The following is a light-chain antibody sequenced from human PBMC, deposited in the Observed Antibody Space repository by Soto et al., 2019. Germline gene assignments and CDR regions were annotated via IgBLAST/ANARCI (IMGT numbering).Light chain of an antibody. J-gene: IGKJ1*01. CDR3: QQYNSYPWT. CDR2: KAS. CDR1: QNLNNW. Sequence: DIQMTQSPSTLSASVGDRVTITCRASQNLNNWLAWFQQKPGKAPTLLIYKASGLESGVPSRFSGSGSGTXXXXXIXXLXXDDFSTYYCQQYNSYPWTFGQGTKVEIK. V-gene: IGKV1-5*03.